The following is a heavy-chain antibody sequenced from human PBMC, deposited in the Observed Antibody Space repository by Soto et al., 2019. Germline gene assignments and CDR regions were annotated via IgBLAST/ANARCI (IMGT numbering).Heavy chain of an antibody. CDR2: ISAYNGNT. J-gene: IGHJ5*02. D-gene: IGHD6-19*01. Sequence: GASVKVSCKASGYTFTSYGISWVRQAPGQGLEWMGWISAYNGNTNYAQKLQGRVTMTTDTSTSTAYMELRSLRSDDTAVYYCASVRGGSGWYTNWFDPWGQGTLVTSPQ. V-gene: IGHV1-18*01. CDR3: ASVRGGSGWYTNWFDP. CDR1: GYTFTSYG.